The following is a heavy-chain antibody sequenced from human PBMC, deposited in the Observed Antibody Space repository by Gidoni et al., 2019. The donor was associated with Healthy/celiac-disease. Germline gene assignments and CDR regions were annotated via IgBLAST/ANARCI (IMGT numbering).Heavy chain of an antibody. D-gene: IGHD6-19*01. Sequence: QVQLVQSGAEVKKPGSSVKVSCKASGGTFSSYAISWLRQAPGQGLEWMGGIIPIFGTANYAQKFQGRVTITADESTSTAYMELSSLRSEDTAVYYCARGGIAVAGTRNDYYYYYYMDVWGKGTTVTVSS. CDR1: GGTFSSYA. J-gene: IGHJ6*03. CDR3: ARGGIAVAGTRNDYYYYYYMDV. V-gene: IGHV1-69*01. CDR2: IIPIFGTA.